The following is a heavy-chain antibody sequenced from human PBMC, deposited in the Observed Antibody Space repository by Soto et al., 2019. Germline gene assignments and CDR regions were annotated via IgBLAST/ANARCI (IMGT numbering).Heavy chain of an antibody. CDR1: GYSINSGYY. Sequence: SETLSLTCAVSGYSINSGYYWGWIRQSPGKGLEWIGSVFHSGTTYSTPSLKTRLTISVDTSKNQFSLDLNAVTAADSAVFYCVRDFGDLHDFWSGSDYWGQGIPVTVSS. D-gene: IGHD3-3*01. J-gene: IGHJ4*02. V-gene: IGHV4-38-2*02. CDR2: VFHSGTT. CDR3: VRDFGDLHDFWSGSDY.